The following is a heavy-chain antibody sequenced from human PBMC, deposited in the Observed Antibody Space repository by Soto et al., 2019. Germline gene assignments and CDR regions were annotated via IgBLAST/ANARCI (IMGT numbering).Heavy chain of an antibody. CDR1: GFTFSSYA. CDR2: ISGSGGST. Sequence: EVQLLESGGGLVQPGGSLRLSCAASGFTFSSYALNWVRQAPGKGLEWVSAISGSGGSTYYADSVKGRFTISRDNSKNTLYLQMNSLRAEDTAVYYCAKGYDYVWGSYLGAFDIWGQGTMVTVSS. CDR3: AKGYDYVWGSYLGAFDI. D-gene: IGHD3-16*02. J-gene: IGHJ3*02. V-gene: IGHV3-23*01.